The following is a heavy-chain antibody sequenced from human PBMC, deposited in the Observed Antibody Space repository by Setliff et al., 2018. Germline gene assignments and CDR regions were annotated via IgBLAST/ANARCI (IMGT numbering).Heavy chain of an antibody. D-gene: IGHD5-18*01. CDR3: ARFRRQLWFSGYFEY. CDR2: IRQDGSEK. J-gene: IGHJ4*02. Sequence: LRLSCAASGFTFSSYWMSWVRQAPGKGLEWVANIRQDGSEKYYVDAVKGRFTISRDNAKKSLYLQMNSLRAEDTAVYYCARFRRQLWFSGYFEYWGQGTLVTVSS. CDR1: GFTFSSYW. V-gene: IGHV3-7*01.